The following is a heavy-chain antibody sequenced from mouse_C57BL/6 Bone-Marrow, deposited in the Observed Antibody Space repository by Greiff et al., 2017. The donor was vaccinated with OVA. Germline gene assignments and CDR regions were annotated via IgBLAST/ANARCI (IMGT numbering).Heavy chain of an antibody. CDR3: TRDRDGYDY. CDR1: GFTFSSYA. V-gene: IGHV5-9-1*02. CDR2: ISRGGDYI. D-gene: IGHD2-3*01. J-gene: IGHJ2*01. Sequence: EVKLEESGEGLVKPGGSLKLSCAASGFTFSSYAMSWVRQTPEKRLEWVAYISRGGDYIYYADTVKGRFTISRDNARNTLYLQMSSLKSEDTAMYYCTRDRDGYDYWGQGTTLTVSS.